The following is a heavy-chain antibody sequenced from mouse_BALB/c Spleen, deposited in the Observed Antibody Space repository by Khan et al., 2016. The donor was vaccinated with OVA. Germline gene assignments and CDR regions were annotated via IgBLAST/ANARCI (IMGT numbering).Heavy chain of an antibody. CDR2: IYPFNDAT. V-gene: IGHV1S136*01. CDR1: GYTFTSYV. J-gene: IGHJ3*01. Sequence: EVQLQQSGPEVVEPGASVKLSCKASGYTFTSYVMHWVKQKPGQGLEWIGYIYPFNDATKYNEKFTGKVTLTSDKSSRTAYMELSSMTYEDSEVYDCAPVGTYYVSLSYGGQETLVTVSA. D-gene: IGHD1-1*01. CDR3: APVGTYYVSLSY.